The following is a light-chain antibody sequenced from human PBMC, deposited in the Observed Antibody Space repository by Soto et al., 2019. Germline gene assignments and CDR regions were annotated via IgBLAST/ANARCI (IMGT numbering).Light chain of an antibody. J-gene: IGLJ2*01. CDR2: DVS. V-gene: IGLV2-14*01. CDR3: SSYTSSSTPVV. CDR1: SSDVGGYNY. Sequence: QSVLTQPASVSGSPGQSITISCTGTSSDVGGYNYVSWYQQHPGKAPKLMIYDVSNRPSGVSNRFSGYKSGNTASLTISGLQAEDEADYYCSSYTSSSTPVVFGGGTQLTVL.